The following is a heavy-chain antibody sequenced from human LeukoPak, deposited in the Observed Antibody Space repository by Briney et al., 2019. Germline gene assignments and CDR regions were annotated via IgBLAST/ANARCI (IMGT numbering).Heavy chain of an antibody. Sequence: SETLCLTCTTSGFSINSDLNYWAWIGQPAGKRLEWIGRIYTNGWTDYNPSLKSRVTISVDTSKNQFSLKLSFVTAADTAFYYCARGSGWNSFDPWGQGTLVTVSS. V-gene: IGHV4-61*02. D-gene: IGHD6-19*01. CDR3: ARGSGWNSFDP. CDR2: IYTNGWT. J-gene: IGHJ5*02. CDR1: GFSINSDLNY.